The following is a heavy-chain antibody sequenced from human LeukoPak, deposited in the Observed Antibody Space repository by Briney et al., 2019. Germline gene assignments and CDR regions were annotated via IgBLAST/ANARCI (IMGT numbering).Heavy chain of an antibody. CDR2: ISGSGGST. D-gene: IGHD2-15*01. CDR3: AEDPCDRSGGSCGDNWFDH. CDR1: GFTFSSYA. J-gene: IGHJ5*02. V-gene: IGHV3-23*01. Sequence: PGGCLRLSCAASGFTFSSYAMSWVRQAPGKGLEWVSAISGSGGSTYYADSVKGRFTISRDNSKNTLYLQMNSLRAEDTAVYYSAEDPCDRSGGSCGDNWFDHWGQGTLVTVSS.